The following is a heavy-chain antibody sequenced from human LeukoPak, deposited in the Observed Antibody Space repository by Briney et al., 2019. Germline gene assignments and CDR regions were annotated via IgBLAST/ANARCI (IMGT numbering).Heavy chain of an antibody. CDR2: ISGSGGST. J-gene: IGHJ4*02. D-gene: IGHD3-10*01. V-gene: IGHV3-23*01. CDR1: GFTFSSYA. Sequence: GGSLRLSCVASGFTFSSYAMSWVRQAPGKGLEWVSAISGSGGSTYYADSVKGRFTISRDNSKNTLYLQMNSLRAEDTAVYYCAKWRMSYGSGSIYYFDYWGQGTLVTVSS. CDR3: AKWRMSYGSGSIYYFDY.